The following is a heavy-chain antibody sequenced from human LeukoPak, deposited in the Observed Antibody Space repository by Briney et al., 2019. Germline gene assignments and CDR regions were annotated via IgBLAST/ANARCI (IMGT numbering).Heavy chain of an antibody. V-gene: IGHV6-1*01. D-gene: IGHD3-10*01. CDR3: ARVRYYGSGSTRWFDP. Sequence: PSQTLSLTCAISGDSVSSNSAAWSWIRQSPSRGLEWLGRTYYRSKWYNDYAVSVKSRITINPDTSKNQFSLQLNSVTPEDTAVYYCARVRYYGSGSTRWFDPWGQGTLVTVSS. CDR2: TYYRSKWYN. CDR1: GDSVSSNSAA. J-gene: IGHJ5*02.